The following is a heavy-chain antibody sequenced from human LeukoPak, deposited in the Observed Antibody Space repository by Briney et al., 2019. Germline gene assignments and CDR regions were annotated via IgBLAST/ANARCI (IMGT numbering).Heavy chain of an antibody. J-gene: IGHJ4*02. Sequence: GGSLRLSCAASGFTFSSYSMNWVRQAPGKGLEWVSYISSSSSTIYYADSVKGRFTISSDNAKNSVYLQMNSLRAEDTAVYYCARAQLLRLENFLDYWGQGTLVTVSS. D-gene: IGHD4-23*01. V-gene: IGHV3-48*04. CDR3: ARAQLLRLENFLDY. CDR2: ISSSSSTI. CDR1: GFTFSSYS.